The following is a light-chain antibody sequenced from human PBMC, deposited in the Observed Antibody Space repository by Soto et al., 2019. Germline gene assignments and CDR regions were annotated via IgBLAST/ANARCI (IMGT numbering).Light chain of an antibody. CDR2: AAS. CDR3: QQTHSTPCT. J-gene: IGKJ1*01. V-gene: IGKV1-39*01. CDR1: QTISTY. Sequence: DIEMTQSPASLSTSVGDRVTITCRASQTISTYVNWYRQKPGKAPELLIYAASSRETGVPSRFTGSGSGTDFTLTISSLQREDFASYYCQQTHSTPCTFGQGTKVDIK.